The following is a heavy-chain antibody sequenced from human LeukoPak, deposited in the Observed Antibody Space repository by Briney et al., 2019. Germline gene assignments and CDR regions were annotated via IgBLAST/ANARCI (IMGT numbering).Heavy chain of an antibody. Sequence: GASVKVSCKASGGTFNSYAISWVRQAPGQGLEWMGGIIPIFGTANYAQKFQGRVTITADESTSTAYMELSSLRSEDTAVYYCARDRDTATRFYFDYWGQGTLVTVSS. V-gene: IGHV1-69*13. D-gene: IGHD5-18*01. CDR2: IIPIFGTA. J-gene: IGHJ4*02. CDR3: ARDRDTATRFYFDY. CDR1: GGTFNSYA.